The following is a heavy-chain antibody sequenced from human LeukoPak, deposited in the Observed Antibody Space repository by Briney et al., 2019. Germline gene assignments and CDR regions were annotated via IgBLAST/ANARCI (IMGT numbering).Heavy chain of an antibody. CDR2: ISSDGSKR. CDR1: GFTFENYG. CDR3: AKDRQRSYSYWSAYYRETGFYNYGMDV. Sequence: PGGSLRLSCEVSGFTFENYGMHWVRQAPGKGLEWVALISSDGSKRYFGESVKGRFTISRDNSKNTVFLEMNSVRGEDTAVYYCAKDRQRSYSYWSAYYRETGFYNYGMDVWGHGTTVTVSS. D-gene: IGHD3-3*01. J-gene: IGHJ6*02. V-gene: IGHV3-30*18.